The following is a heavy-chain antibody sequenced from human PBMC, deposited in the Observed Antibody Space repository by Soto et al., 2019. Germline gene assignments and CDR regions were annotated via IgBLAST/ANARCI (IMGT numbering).Heavy chain of an antibody. Sequence: ASVKVSCKASGYTFTSYGISWVRQAPGQGLEWMGWISAYNGNTNYAQKLQGRVTMTTDTSTSTAYMELRSLRSDDTAVYYCASDWEGAMVTFVDYWGQGTLVTVSS. V-gene: IGHV1-18*01. D-gene: IGHD5-18*01. CDR2: ISAYNGNT. J-gene: IGHJ4*02. CDR3: ASDWEGAMVTFVDY. CDR1: GYTFTSYG.